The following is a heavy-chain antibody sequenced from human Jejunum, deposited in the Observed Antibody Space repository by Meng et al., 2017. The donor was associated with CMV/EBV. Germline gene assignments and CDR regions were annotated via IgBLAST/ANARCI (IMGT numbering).Heavy chain of an antibody. CDR2: IRYDGSNK. J-gene: IGHJ6*02. Sequence: GFPFISYGMPWVRQAPGKGLECVAFIRYDGSNKYYDDSVKGRFTISRDNSKNTLFLQMNSLRPEDTAVYYCAKKGLDREYNYGVDVWGQGTTVTVSS. CDR3: AKKGLDREYNYGVDV. V-gene: IGHV3-30*02. CDR1: GFPFISYG. D-gene: IGHD3/OR15-3a*01.